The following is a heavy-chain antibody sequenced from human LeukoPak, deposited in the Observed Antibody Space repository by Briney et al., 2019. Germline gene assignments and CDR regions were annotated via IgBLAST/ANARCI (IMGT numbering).Heavy chain of an antibody. V-gene: IGHV4-39*07. D-gene: IGHD6-19*01. CDR1: GGSISSSSYY. CDR2: IYYSGST. Sequence: PSETLSLTCTVSGGSISSSSYYWGWIRQPPGKGLEWIGSIYYSGSTYYNPSLKSRVTISVDTSKNQFSLKLSSVTAADTAVYYCADRAGSFDYWGQGTLVTVSS. J-gene: IGHJ4*02. CDR3: ADRAGSFDY.